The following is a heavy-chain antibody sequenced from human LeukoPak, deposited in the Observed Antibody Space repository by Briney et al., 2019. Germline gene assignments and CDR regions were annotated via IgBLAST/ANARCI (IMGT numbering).Heavy chain of an antibody. CDR1: GFTFTNAW. V-gene: IGHV3-15*01. J-gene: IGHJ5*02. D-gene: IGHD3-3*01. Sequence: GESLRLSCAASGFTFTNAWMTWVRQAPGKGLEWVGHIQSRSDGGTTDYAAPVKGRFTISRDDSNNTLYLQMNSLKTEDTAVYYCTTTIFSTSWEGDWFDPWGQGILVTVSS. CDR3: TTTIFSTSWEGDWFDP. CDR2: IQSRSDGGTT.